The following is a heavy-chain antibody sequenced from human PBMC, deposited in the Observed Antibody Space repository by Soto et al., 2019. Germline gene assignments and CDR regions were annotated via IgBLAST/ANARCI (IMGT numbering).Heavy chain of an antibody. CDR1: GFTFSSYW. J-gene: IGHJ4*02. Sequence: GGSLRLSCAASGFTFSSYWMHWVRQAPGKGLVWVSRINSDGSSTSYADSVKGRFTISRDNAKNTLYLQMNSLRAEDTAVYYCASYDILTGYYFDYWGQGTLVTVSS. V-gene: IGHV3-74*01. D-gene: IGHD3-9*01. CDR2: INSDGSST. CDR3: ASYDILTGYYFDY.